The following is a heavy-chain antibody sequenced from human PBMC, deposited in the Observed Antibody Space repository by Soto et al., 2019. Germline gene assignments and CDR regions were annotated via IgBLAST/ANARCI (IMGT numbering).Heavy chain of an antibody. CDR2: ISWDGGST. CDR3: AKAYSSSPHYYYYYGMDV. Sequence: GGSLRLSCTASGFTFDDYTMHWVRQAPGKGLEWVSLISWDGGSTYYADSVKGRFTISRDNSKNSLYLQMNSLRTEDTALYYCAKAYSSSPHYYYYYGMDVWGQGTTVTVSS. CDR1: GFTFDDYT. J-gene: IGHJ6*02. V-gene: IGHV3-43*01. D-gene: IGHD6-6*01.